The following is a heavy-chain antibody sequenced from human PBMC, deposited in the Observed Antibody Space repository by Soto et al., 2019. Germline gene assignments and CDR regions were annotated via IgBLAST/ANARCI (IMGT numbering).Heavy chain of an antibody. CDR1: GFKFRNYA. CDR2: IWFDGSKK. Sequence: QVQLVESGGGVVQPGKSLRLSCAASGFKFRNYAIHWVRQAPGKGLEWLAVIWFDGSKKYYADSVKGRFTISRDNSKNTVYLALNSLTADDSGVFYWARAHTLMLLDRFAPWGHGTLVTVSS. D-gene: IGHD3-16*01. J-gene: IGHJ5*02. V-gene: IGHV3-33*01. CDR3: ARAHTLMLLDRFAP.